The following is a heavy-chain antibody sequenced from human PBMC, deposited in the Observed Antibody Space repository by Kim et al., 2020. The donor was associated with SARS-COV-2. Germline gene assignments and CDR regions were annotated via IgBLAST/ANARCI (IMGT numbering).Heavy chain of an antibody. CDR2: ST. V-gene: IGHV1-46*01. CDR3: ARVLNDYPDY. Sequence: STSYAQKFQGRVTMTRDTSTSTVYMELSSLRSEDTAVYYCARVLNDYPDYWGQGTLVTVSS. J-gene: IGHJ4*02.